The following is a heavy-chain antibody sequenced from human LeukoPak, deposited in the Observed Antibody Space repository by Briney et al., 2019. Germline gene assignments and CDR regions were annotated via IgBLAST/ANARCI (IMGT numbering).Heavy chain of an antibody. CDR2: INHSGST. CDR1: GGSFSGYY. J-gene: IGHJ5*02. Sequence: SETLSLTCAVYGGSFSGYYWSWIRQPPGKGLEWIGEINHSGSTNYNPSLKSRVTISVGTSKNQFSLKLSSVTAADTAVYYCARHLYGSGFDPWGQGTLVTVSS. D-gene: IGHD4-17*01. CDR3: ARHLYGSGFDP. V-gene: IGHV4-34*01.